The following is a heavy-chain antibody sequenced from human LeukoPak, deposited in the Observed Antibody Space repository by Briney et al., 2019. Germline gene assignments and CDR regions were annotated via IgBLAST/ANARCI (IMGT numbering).Heavy chain of an antibody. J-gene: IGHJ4*02. V-gene: IGHV3-30*02. D-gene: IGHD3-16*01. CDR3: VKDLGYDYVWGEGNLYDC. Sequence: PGGSLRLSCAASGFTFSSYGMHWVRQAPGKGLEWVAFIRYDGSNKYYADSVKGRFTISRDNAKNTVSLQMSSLRAEDTALYYCVKDLGYDYVWGEGNLYDCWGQGTLVTVSS. CDR2: IRYDGSNK. CDR1: GFTFSSYG.